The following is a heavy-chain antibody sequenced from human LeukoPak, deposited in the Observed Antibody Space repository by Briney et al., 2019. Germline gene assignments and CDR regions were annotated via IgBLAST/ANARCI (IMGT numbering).Heavy chain of an antibody. CDR3: ARAVIAVAGTYGMGV. CDR2: IWYDGSNK. CDR1: GFTFSSYG. Sequence: GGSLRLSCAASGFTFSSYGMHWVRQAPGKGLEWVAVIWYDGSNKYYADSVKGRFTISRDNSKNTLYLQMNSLRAEDTAVYYCARAVIAVAGTYGMGVWGQGTTVTVSS. V-gene: IGHV3-33*01. J-gene: IGHJ6*02. D-gene: IGHD6-19*01.